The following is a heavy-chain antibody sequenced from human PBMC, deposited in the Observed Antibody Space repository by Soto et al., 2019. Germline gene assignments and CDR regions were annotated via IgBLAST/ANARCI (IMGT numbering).Heavy chain of an antibody. D-gene: IGHD2-2*01. CDR3: AKLGSSSWSPHYYFDY. Sequence: EVQLLESGGGLVQLGGSLRLSCAASGFTFNNYAMGWVRQAPGKGLEWVSAITDSGDDTYYIDSVKGRFTISRDNSKSTLYLQMNSLRAEDTAIYYCAKLGSSSWSPHYYFDYWGQGTLVTVSS. CDR2: ITDSGDDT. J-gene: IGHJ4*02. V-gene: IGHV3-23*01. CDR1: GFTFNNYA.